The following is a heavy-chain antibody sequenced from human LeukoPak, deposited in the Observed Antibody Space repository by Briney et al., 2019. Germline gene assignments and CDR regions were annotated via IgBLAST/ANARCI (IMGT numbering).Heavy chain of an antibody. CDR3: ARSGTYQHSSSYDY. CDR2: INHSGSS. CDR1: SDSMSNYY. V-gene: IGHV4-34*01. D-gene: IGHD6-13*01. Sequence: PSETLSLTCTVSSDSMSNYYWNWIRQPPGKGLEWIGEINHSGSSSYNPSLKSRVTISVDTSKNQFSLKLSSVTAADTAVYYCARSGTYQHSSSYDYWGQGTLVTVSS. J-gene: IGHJ4*02.